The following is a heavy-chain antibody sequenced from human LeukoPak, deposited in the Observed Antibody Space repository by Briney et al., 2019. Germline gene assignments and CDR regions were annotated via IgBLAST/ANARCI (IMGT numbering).Heavy chain of an antibody. Sequence: TGGSLRLSCAASGFTFSSYGMHWVRQAASKGLEWVAFIRNEGSNKYYADSVKGRFTISRDNSKNPLYLQMNSLRAEDTAVYYCANEVVFVVVPAANMDYWGQGTLVTVSS. CDR2: IRNEGSNK. CDR3: ANEVVFVVVPAANMDY. D-gene: IGHD2-2*01. J-gene: IGHJ4*02. CDR1: GFTFSSYG. V-gene: IGHV3-30*02.